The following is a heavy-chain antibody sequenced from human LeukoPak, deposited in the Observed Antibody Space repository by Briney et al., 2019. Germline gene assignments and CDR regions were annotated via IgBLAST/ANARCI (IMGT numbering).Heavy chain of an antibody. CDR3: AKPPSSGSGWMTFDY. D-gene: IGHD6-19*01. Sequence: GGSLRLSCAASGFTFSTYAMSWVRQAPGKGLEWVSAISGSGGSTYYADSVKGRFTISRDNSKNTLYLQMNSLRAEDTAVYYCAKPPSSGSGWMTFDYWGQGTLVTVSS. CDR2: ISGSGGST. CDR1: GFTFSTYA. J-gene: IGHJ4*02. V-gene: IGHV3-23*01.